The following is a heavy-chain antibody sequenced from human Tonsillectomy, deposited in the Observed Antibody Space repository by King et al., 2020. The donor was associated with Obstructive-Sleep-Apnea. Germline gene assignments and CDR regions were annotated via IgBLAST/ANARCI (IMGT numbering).Heavy chain of an antibody. J-gene: IGHJ6*02. D-gene: IGHD2-2*01. V-gene: IGHV4-59*01. CDR3: ARYCSSTSCYSFAYGMDV. CDR2: IYYSGST. CDR1: GGSISSYY. Sequence: VQLQESGPGLVKPSETLSLTCTVSGGSISSYYWSWIRQPPGKGLEWIGYIYYSGSTNYNPSLKSRVTISVDTSKTQFSLKLSSVTAADTAVYYCARYCSSTSCYSFAYGMDVWGQGTTVTVSS.